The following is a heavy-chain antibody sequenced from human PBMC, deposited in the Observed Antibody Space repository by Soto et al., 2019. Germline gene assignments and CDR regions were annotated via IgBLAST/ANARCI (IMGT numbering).Heavy chain of an antibody. CDR2: INGSDSST. D-gene: IGHD3-10*01. V-gene: IGHV3-23*01. J-gene: IGHJ6*02. Sequence: HPGGSLRLSCAASGFTFSSYAMNWVRQAPGKGLEWVSVINGSDSSTNYADSVKGRFTISRDNAKNTLDLQMHGLRAEDMAVYYCARSVRSGSFPYYYYAMDVWGQGTTVTVSS. CDR1: GFTFSSYA. CDR3: ARSVRSGSFPYYYYAMDV.